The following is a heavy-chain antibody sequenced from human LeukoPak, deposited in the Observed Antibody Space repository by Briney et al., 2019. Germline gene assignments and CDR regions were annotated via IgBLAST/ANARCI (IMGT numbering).Heavy chain of an antibody. J-gene: IGHJ4*02. V-gene: IGHV3-11*04. CDR3: ARAEMTTITYPDY. CDR2: ISPNSGSTI. CDR1: GFTFSDYY. D-gene: IGHD5-24*01. Sequence: PGGSLRLSCAASGFTFSDYYMGWVRQAPGKGLEWVSYISPNSGSTIYYADSVKGRFTISRDNAKNSLYLQMNSLRAEDTAIYYCARAEMTTITYPDYWGQGTPVTVSS.